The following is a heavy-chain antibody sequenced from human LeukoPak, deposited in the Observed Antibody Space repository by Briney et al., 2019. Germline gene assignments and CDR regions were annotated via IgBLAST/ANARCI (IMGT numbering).Heavy chain of an antibody. D-gene: IGHD3-22*01. Sequence: PSETLSLTCTVSGGFISSGGYYWSWIRQHPGKGLEWIGYIYYTGSTYYNPSLRSRVTISVDTSKNQFSLKLNSVTAADTAVYYCARVSYYYDSSGYSTRYYFDYWGQGTLVTVSS. CDR2: IYYTGST. CDR3: ARVSYYYDSSGYSTRYYFDY. V-gene: IGHV4-31*03. J-gene: IGHJ4*02. CDR1: GGFISSGGYY.